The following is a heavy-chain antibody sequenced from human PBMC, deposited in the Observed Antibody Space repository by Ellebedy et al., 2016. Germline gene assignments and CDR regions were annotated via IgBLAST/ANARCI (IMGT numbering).Heavy chain of an antibody. CDR2: INPNSGGT. CDR3: AREPALRYYFDY. Sequence: ASVKVSCKASGYTFADYYMHWVRQAPGQGLEWMGWINPNSGGTNYAQKFQGRVTMTRDTSTSTVYMELSSLRSEDTAVYYCAREPALRYYFDYWGQGTLVTVSS. CDR1: GYTFADYY. J-gene: IGHJ4*02. V-gene: IGHV1-2*02. D-gene: IGHD3-16*02.